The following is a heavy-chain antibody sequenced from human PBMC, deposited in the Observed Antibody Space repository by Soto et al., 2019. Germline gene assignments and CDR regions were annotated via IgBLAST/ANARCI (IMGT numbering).Heavy chain of an antibody. D-gene: IGHD2-2*01. J-gene: IGHJ6*02. CDR3: AKSRDAYNFYFYYGMDV. V-gene: IGHV3-30*18. Sequence: QVQLVESGGGVVQPGRSLRLSCAASGFTFSNYGMHWVRQTPGKGLELVALILYDGSNKYYGDSVKGRFTISRDNSKNTLYLQVSSLRAEDTAVYYCAKSRDAYNFYFYYGMDVWGQGTTVTVSS. CDR2: ILYDGSNK. CDR1: GFTFSNYG.